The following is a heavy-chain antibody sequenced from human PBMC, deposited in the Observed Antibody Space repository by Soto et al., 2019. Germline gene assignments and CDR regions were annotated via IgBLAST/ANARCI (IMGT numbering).Heavy chain of an antibody. J-gene: IGHJ4*02. Sequence: EVQLVESGGGLVQPGGSLRLSCAASGFTFSSYSMNWVRQAPGKGLEWVSYIVVVVVPYYADSVKGRFTISRDNAKNSLYLQMNSLRAEDTAVYYCARDLNYGLFDYWGQGTLVTVSS. CDR2: IVVVVVP. D-gene: IGHD4-17*01. V-gene: IGHV3-48*01. CDR1: GFTFSSYS. CDR3: ARDLNYGLFDY.